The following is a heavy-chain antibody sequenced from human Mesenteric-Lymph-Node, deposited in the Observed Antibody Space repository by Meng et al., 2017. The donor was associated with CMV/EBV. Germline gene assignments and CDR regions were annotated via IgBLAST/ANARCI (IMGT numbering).Heavy chain of an antibody. Sequence: GGSLRLSCAASGFTVSSNYMSWVRQAPGKGLEWVSVIYSGGSTYYADSVKGRFTISRDNSKNTLYLQMNSLRAEDTAVYYCARVVEYDYHGLDVWGQGTTVTVSS. CDR3: ARVVEYDYHGLDV. J-gene: IGHJ6*02. CDR1: GFTVSSNY. CDR2: IYSGGST. V-gene: IGHV3-53*01. D-gene: IGHD3-10*01.